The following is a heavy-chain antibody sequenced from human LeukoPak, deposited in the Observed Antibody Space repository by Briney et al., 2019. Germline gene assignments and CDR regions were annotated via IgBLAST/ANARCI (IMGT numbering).Heavy chain of an antibody. J-gene: IGHJ5*02. V-gene: IGHV4-59*01. CDR1: GGSLSNYS. CDR3: ARDSRGPYDYPSWFDP. D-gene: IGHD4/OR15-4a*01. CDR2: IFYSGTT. Sequence: PSETLSLTCTVSGGSLSNYSWSWIRQSPRKGLEWIGYIFYSGTTYYNPSLKSRVTISVDTSKNQFSLRLSSVTAADTAVYYCARDSRGPYDYPSWFDPWGQGTLVTVSS.